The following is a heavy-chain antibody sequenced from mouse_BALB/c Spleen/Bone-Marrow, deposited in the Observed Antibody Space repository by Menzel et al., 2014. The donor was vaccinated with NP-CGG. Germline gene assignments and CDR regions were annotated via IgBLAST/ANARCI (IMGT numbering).Heavy chain of an antibody. Sequence: VQLQESGAELAKPGASVKMSCTASGYTFTSYWMHWVKQRPGQGLEWIGYINPSTGYTEYNQKFKDKATLTADKSSSTAYMQLSSLTSEESEASDCADGSSYCADFGYWGQGTTLTGSS. CDR1: GYTFTSYW. CDR3: ADGSSYCADFGY. D-gene: IGHD1-1*01. J-gene: IGHJ2*01. V-gene: IGHV1-7*01. CDR2: INPSTGYT.